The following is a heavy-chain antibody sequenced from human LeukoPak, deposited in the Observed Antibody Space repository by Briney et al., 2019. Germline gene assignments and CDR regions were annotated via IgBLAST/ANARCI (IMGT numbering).Heavy chain of an antibody. V-gene: IGHV1-8*01. D-gene: IGHD2-2*01. Sequence: ASVKVSCKASGYTFTSYDINWVRQATGQGLEWMGWMNPNSGNTGCAQKFQGRVTMTRDTSISTAYMELSSLRSEDTAVYYCARGLVGYCSSTSCFYYYYGMDVWGQGTTVTVSS. CDR3: ARGLVGYCSSTSCFYYYYGMDV. CDR1: GYTFTSYD. CDR2: MNPNSGNT. J-gene: IGHJ6*02.